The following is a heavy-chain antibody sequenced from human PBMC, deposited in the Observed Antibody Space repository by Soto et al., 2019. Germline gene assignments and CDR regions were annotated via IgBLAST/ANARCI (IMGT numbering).Heavy chain of an antibody. CDR2: IDPSDSYT. J-gene: IGHJ4*02. CDR3: ARQEAYCGGDCYSFYY. CDR1: GYSFTSYW. Sequence: PGESLKISCKGSGYSFTSYWISWVRQMPGKGLEWMGRIDPSDSYTNYSPSFQGHVTISADKSISTAYLQWSSLKASDTAMYYCARQEAYCGGDCYSFYYWGQGTLVTVSS. D-gene: IGHD2-21*02. V-gene: IGHV5-10-1*01.